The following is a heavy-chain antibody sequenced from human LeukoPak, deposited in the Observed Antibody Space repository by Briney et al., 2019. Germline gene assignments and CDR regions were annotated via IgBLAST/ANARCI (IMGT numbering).Heavy chain of an antibody. V-gene: IGHV4-34*01. CDR1: GRYFGAYY. CDR3: ARGGRWPQLRRESYYYLDV. CDR2: INPSGRS. Sequence: SETLSLTCGVSGRYFGAYYWPWVRQPPGKGLEWIGEINPSGRSNYNPSLKRRVTMSVDTPKNQFSLSLSSVIAADTAVYYCARGGRWPQLRRESYYYLDVWGKGTTVTVSS. D-gene: IGHD5-24*01. J-gene: IGHJ6*03.